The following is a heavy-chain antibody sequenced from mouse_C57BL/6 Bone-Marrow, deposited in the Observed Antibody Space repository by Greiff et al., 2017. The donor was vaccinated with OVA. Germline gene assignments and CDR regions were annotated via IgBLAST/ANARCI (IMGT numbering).Heavy chain of an antibody. CDR2: INYDGSST. CDR3: ARDRGSYGSSYPYYYAMDY. J-gene: IGHJ4*01. D-gene: IGHD1-1*01. CDR1: GFTFSDYY. V-gene: IGHV5-16*01. Sequence: DVQLVESEGGLVQPGSSMKLSCTASGFTFSDYYMAWVRQVPEKGLEWVANINYDGSSTYYLDSLKSRFIISRENAKNILYLQMSSLKSEDTATYYCARDRGSYGSSYPYYYAMDYWGQGTSVTVSS.